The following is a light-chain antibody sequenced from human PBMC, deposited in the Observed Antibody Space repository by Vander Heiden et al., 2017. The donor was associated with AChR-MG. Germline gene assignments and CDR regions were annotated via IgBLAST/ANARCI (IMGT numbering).Light chain of an antibody. CDR2: GAS. V-gene: IGKV3-20*01. J-gene: IGKJ1*01. CDR3: QHFDSKWWT. Sequence: EIVLTQSPGTLSLSPGERGTLSCRASQSVSSAQLAWYQQKPAQAPRLLIYGASSRATGIPDRFSGSGSGTDFTLTISRLEPEDFAVYYCQHFDSKWWTFGQGTKVAIK. CDR1: QSVSSAQ.